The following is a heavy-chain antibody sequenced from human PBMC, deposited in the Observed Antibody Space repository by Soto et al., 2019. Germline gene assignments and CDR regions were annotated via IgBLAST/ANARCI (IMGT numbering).Heavy chain of an antibody. CDR1: GDSISNLDYF. CDR3: ARGRYCLTGRCFPNWFDS. J-gene: IGHJ5*01. V-gene: IGHV4-30-4*01. D-gene: IGHD7-27*01. Sequence: SETLSLTCSVSGDSISNLDYFWAWIRQPPGQSLEYIGYIYKSATTYYNPSFESRVAISVDTSKSQFSLNVTSVTAADTAVYFCARGRYCLTGRCFPNWFDSWGQGALVTVSS. CDR2: IYKSATT.